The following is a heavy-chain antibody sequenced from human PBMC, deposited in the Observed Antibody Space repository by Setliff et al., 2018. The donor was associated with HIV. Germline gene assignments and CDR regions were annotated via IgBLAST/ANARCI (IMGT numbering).Heavy chain of an antibody. CDR2: IIPIFPSP. J-gene: IGHJ4*02. CDR1: GDSFRRHA. CDR3: ARSRGTWGTSFGY. D-gene: IGHD3-16*01. V-gene: IGHV1-69*13. Sequence: SVKVSCKTSGDSFRRHAISWVRQAPGQGLEWMGGIIPIFPSPKYAEKFKGRVTITADESTSTAYMELSSLRFEDTAVYYCARSRGTWGTSFGYWGLGTLVTVSS.